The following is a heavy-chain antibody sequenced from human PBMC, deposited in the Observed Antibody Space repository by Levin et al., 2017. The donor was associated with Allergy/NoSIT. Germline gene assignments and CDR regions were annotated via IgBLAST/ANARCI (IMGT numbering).Heavy chain of an antibody. CDR2: MNPNSGNT. CDR3: ATGGGTIFGVIYYYYYGMDV. Sequence: ASVKVSCKASGYTFTSYDINWVRQATGQGLEWMGWMNPNSGNTGYAQKFQGRVTMTRNTSISTAYMELSSLRSEDTAVYYCATGGGTIFGVIYYYYYGMDVWGQGTTVTVSS. J-gene: IGHJ6*02. CDR1: GYTFTSYD. V-gene: IGHV1-8*01. D-gene: IGHD3-3*01.